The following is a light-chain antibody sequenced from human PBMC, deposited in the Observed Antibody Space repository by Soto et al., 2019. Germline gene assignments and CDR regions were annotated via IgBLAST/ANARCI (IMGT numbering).Light chain of an antibody. V-gene: IGKV3-11*01. CDR2: AAS. Sequence: EIVLTQSPATLSLSTGDRATLSCGASQSVSSYLAWYQQKPGQAPRLLIYAASNRASGIPARFSGSGSGADFTLTISSLEPEDFAVYYCQQRSNWPWPFGQGTKVEFK. J-gene: IGKJ1*01. CDR3: QQRSNWPWP. CDR1: QSVSSY.